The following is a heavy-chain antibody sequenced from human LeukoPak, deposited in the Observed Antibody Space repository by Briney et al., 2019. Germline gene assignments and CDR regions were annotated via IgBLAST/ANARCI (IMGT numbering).Heavy chain of an antibody. J-gene: IGHJ4*02. CDR3: ARLPGGTAMVHYDY. D-gene: IGHD5-18*01. Sequence: SVKVSCKASGYTFTSYDINWVRQATGQGLEWMGWMNPNSGNTGYAQKFQGRVTMTRNTSISTAYMELSSLRSEDTAVYYCARLPGGTAMVHYDYWGQGTLVTVSS. CDR2: MNPNSGNT. V-gene: IGHV1-8*01. CDR1: GYTFTSYD.